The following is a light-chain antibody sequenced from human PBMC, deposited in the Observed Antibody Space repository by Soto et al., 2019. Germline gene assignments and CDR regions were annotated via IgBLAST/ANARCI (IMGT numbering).Light chain of an antibody. CDR3: HQRSSWPPNT. Sequence: EIVLTQSRATLSLSPGERATLSCRASQSVSDYLAWYQQKPGQAPRLLIYDAFNRATGIPARFSGSGSGTDFTLTISSLEPEDFAVYYCHQRSSWPPNTFGQGTRVEVK. CDR2: DAF. CDR1: QSVSDY. J-gene: IGKJ1*01. V-gene: IGKV3-11*01.